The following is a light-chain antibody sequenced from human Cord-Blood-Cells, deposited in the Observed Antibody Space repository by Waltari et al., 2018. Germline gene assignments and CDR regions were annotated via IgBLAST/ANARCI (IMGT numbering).Light chain of an antibody. CDR1: SLPSSS. Sequence: SSELTPDPAVSVALGQTVRITSQGDSLPSSSASWYQQKPGQAPVLVSYGKNTRPSGIPDRFSGSSSGNTASLTITGAQAEDEADYYCNSRDSSGNHYVFGTGTKVTVL. CDR3: NSRDSSGNHYV. J-gene: IGLJ1*01. V-gene: IGLV3-19*01. CDR2: GKN.